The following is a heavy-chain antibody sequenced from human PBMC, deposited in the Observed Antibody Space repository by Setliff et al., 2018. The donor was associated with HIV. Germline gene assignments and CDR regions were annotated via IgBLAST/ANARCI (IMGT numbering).Heavy chain of an antibody. Sequence: PSETLSLTCTVSGYSISSGYYWGWIRQPPGKGLEWIGEVSHSGSTNYNPSLKSRVAILVDNSKNQFSLNVNSVTAADTAVYYCARANGGYSYGLRGGMDVWGQGTTVTVSS. V-gene: IGHV4-38-2*02. CDR3: ARANGGYSYGLRGGMDV. D-gene: IGHD5-18*01. CDR1: GYSISSGYY. CDR2: VSHSGST. J-gene: IGHJ6*02.